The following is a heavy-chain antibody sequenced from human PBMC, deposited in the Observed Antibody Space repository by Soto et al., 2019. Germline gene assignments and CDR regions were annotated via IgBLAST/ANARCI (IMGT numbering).Heavy chain of an antibody. Sequence: SETLSLTCTVSGGSISSGDYCWSWIRQPPGKGLEWIGYIYYSGSTYYNPSLKSRVTISVDTSKNQFSLKLSSVTAADTAVYYCARVFIMVRGVIFDYYYGMDVWGQGTTVTVSS. J-gene: IGHJ6*02. CDR2: IYYSGST. CDR3: ARVFIMVRGVIFDYYYGMDV. V-gene: IGHV4-30-4*01. D-gene: IGHD3-10*01. CDR1: GGSISSGDYC.